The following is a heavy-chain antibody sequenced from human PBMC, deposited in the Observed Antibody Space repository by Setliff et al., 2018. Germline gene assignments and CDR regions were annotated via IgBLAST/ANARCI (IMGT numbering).Heavy chain of an antibody. V-gene: IGHV4-34*01. CDR1: GGSISGHY. CDR3: TVYNTGSSKDHY. D-gene: IGHD2-8*02. CDR2: INHSGST. Sequence: PSETLSLTCTVSGGSISGHYWIWIRQPPGKGLEWIGEINHSGSTNYNPSLKSRVTISVDTSKNQFSLKLSSVTAADTALYYCTVYNTGSSKDHYWGQGTPVTVSS. J-gene: IGHJ4*02.